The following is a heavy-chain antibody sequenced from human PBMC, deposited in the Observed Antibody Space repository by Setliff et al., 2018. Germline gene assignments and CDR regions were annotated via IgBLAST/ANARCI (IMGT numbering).Heavy chain of an antibody. CDR2: IFYTGST. D-gene: IGHD3-22*01. Sequence: SETLSLTCTVSNGSISSGNYFWGWIRQPPGKGLEWMGSIFYTGSTYYSPSLKSRVTMSIDTSKNQFSVQLSSVTAADTAVYYCARQVVIDYYYYMDVWGKGTTVTVSS. V-gene: IGHV4-39*01. J-gene: IGHJ6*03. CDR1: NGSISSGNYF. CDR3: ARQVVIDYYYYMDV.